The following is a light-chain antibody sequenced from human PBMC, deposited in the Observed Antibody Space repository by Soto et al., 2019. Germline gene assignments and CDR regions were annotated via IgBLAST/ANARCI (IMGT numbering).Light chain of an antibody. CDR3: MQTLQTWT. V-gene: IGKV2-28*01. J-gene: IGKJ1*01. CDR2: LGS. CDR1: ESLLHDNGHNF. Sequence: DIVMALSPLSLPFTPGEPAAISCRCSESLLHDNGHNFLDWYLQKPGQSPKVLIYLGSNRASGVPDTFSGSGSGTDFTLKISRVEAEDVGVYYCMQTLQTWTFGQGTKVDIK.